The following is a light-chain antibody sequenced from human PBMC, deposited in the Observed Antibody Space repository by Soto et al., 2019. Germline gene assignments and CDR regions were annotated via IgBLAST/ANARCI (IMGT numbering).Light chain of an antibody. V-gene: IGKV3-15*01. Sequence: EIVMTQSPATLSVSPGERATLSCRASQSVSSNLAWYQQKPGQAPRLLIYGASTRATGIPARFSGCGSGTEFTLTISSLQSEDFAVYYCQQYNNWVWTFGQGTKVEIK. CDR2: GAS. CDR3: QQYNNWVWT. J-gene: IGKJ1*01. CDR1: QSVSSN.